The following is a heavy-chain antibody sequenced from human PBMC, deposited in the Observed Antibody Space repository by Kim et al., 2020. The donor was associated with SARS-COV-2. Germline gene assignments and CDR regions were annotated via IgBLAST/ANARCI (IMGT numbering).Heavy chain of an antibody. J-gene: IGHJ6*02. Sequence: GGSLRLSCAASGFTFSSYGMHWVRQAPGKGLEWVAVISYDGSNKYYADSVKGRFTISRDNSKNTLYLQMNSLRAEDTAVYYCAREGLDTAMVYYYYGMDVWGQGTTVTVSS. CDR1: GFTFSSYG. V-gene: IGHV3-33*05. CDR3: AREGLDTAMVYYYYGMDV. CDR2: ISYDGSNK. D-gene: IGHD5-18*01.